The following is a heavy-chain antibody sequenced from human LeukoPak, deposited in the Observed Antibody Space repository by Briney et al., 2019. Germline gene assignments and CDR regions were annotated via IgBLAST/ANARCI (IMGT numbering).Heavy chain of an antibody. CDR2: IRSHNSDT. V-gene: IGHV3-30*02. CDR1: GFTFSSYA. J-gene: IGHJ4*02. Sequence: GGSLRLSRAASGFTFSSYAMSWVRQAPGKGLEWLASIRSHNSDTYYADSVKGRFTISRDNSKNTLYLQMNSLRVEDTAVFYCVNGESFYGDYGFDYWGQGTLVTVSS. CDR3: VNGESFYGDYGFDY. D-gene: IGHD4-17*01.